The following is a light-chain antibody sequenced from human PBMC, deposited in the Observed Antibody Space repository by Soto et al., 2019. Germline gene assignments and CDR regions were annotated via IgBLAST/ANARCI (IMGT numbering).Light chain of an antibody. V-gene: IGLV1-47*02. CDR1: SSDVGGYNY. J-gene: IGLJ3*02. Sequence: QSVLTQPPSASGSPGHSVTLSCTGTSSDVGGYNYVSWYQQHPGKAPKLIIYSNDQRPSGVPDRFSGSQSGTSASLAISGLRSEDEADYFCAAWDDSLSGPVFGGGTKLTVL. CDR3: AAWDDSLSGPV. CDR2: SND.